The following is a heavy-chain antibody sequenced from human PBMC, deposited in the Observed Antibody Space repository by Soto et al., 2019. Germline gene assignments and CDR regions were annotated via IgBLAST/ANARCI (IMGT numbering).Heavy chain of an antibody. D-gene: IGHD3-22*01. CDR1: GFTFNNYA. CDR2: ITSSGAA. CDR3: AKGESSVSARDFDP. J-gene: IGHJ5*02. V-gene: IGHV3-23*01. Sequence: GGSLRLSCEASGFTFNNYAIAWVRQAPGKGLEWVSGITSSGAAYYADSVKGRFTISRDNSKNTLYLQMNSLRAEDTAVYYCAKGESSVSARDFDPWGQGTLVTASS.